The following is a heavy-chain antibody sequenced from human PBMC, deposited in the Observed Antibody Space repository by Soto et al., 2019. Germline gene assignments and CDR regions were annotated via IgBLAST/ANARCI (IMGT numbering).Heavy chain of an antibody. Sequence: QVQLVQSGGEVKRPGASVKVSCKTSGYTFSNYGITWVRQTPGQPLEWLGWISLYSDGTNYAQKVQGRVSMTTATSTTIAYMELRSLRSDDTAVYYGARVVPGAEAWFGPWGQGTLVTVSS. CDR1: GYTFSNYG. CDR3: ARVVPGAEAWFGP. CDR2: ISLYSDGT. D-gene: IGHD2-2*01. J-gene: IGHJ5*02. V-gene: IGHV1-18*01.